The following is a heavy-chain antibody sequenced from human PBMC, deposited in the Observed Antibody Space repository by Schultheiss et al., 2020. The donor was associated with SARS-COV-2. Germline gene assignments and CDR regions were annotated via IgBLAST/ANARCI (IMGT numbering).Heavy chain of an antibody. Sequence: ASVKVSCKASGYTFTSYAMHWVRQAPGQRLEWMGWINAGNGNTKYSQKFQGRVTITRDTSASTAYMELSSLRSEDTAVYYCARGYSNYVGTRLVYYFDYLGQGTLVTVSS. J-gene: IGHJ4*02. D-gene: IGHD4-11*01. CDR3: ARGYSNYVGTRLVYYFDY. V-gene: IGHV1-3*01. CDR2: INAGNGNT. CDR1: GYTFTSYA.